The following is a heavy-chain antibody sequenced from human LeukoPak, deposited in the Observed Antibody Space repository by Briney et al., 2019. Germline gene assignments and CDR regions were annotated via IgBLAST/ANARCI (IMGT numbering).Heavy chain of an antibody. V-gene: IGHV4-59*11. CDR3: ARAKYSGSHYYYYMDV. CDR2: VYSSGSY. J-gene: IGHJ6*03. D-gene: IGHD1-26*01. Sequence: SETLSLTCTVSGGSISGHYWTWIRQPPGKGLEWIGYVYSSGSYNYSPSLNSRVTISVDTSKNQFSLKLSSVTAADTAIYYCARAKYSGSHYYYYMDVWGKGTTVTVSS. CDR1: GGSISGHY.